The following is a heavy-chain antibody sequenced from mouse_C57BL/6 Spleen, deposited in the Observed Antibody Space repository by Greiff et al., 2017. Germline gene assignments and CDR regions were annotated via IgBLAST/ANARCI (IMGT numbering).Heavy chain of an antibody. CDR3: ARGNGYLRAYWYFDV. CDR2: IDPSDSET. D-gene: IGHD2-2*01. Sequence: QVQLQQPGAELVRPGSSVKLSCKASGYTFTSYWMHWVKQRPIQGLEWIGNIDPSDSETHYNQKFKDKATLTVDNSSSTAYMQLSSLTSEDSAVYYCARGNGYLRAYWYFDVWGTGTTVTVSS. CDR1: GYTFTSYW. V-gene: IGHV1-52*01. J-gene: IGHJ1*03.